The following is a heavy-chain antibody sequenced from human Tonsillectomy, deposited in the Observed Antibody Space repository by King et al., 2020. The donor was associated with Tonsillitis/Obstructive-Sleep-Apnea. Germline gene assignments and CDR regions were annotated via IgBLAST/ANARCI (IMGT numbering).Heavy chain of an antibody. D-gene: IGHD1-26*01. J-gene: IGHJ4*02. CDR2: ISAYNRKK. CDR1: GYSFGDYG. CDR3: ARNLGVGATKYFDS. Sequence: VQLVESGTEVKKPGASVKVSCKVSGYSFGDYGISWVLQAPGQGLEWMGGISAYNRKKDYAEMFRDRVTMTTETATKTAYMDLRSLRADDTAGYYCARNLGVGATKYFDSWGQGTLVTVSS. V-gene: IGHV1-18*01.